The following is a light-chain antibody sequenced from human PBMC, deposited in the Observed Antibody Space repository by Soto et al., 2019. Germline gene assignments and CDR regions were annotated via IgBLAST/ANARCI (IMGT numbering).Light chain of an antibody. J-gene: IGLJ3*02. CDR3: SSYTSSSTPWV. V-gene: IGLV2-14*01. Sequence: QSVLTQPASVSGSPGQSITISCTGTSSDVGGYNYVSWYQQHPGKAPKLMIYEVNNRPSGVSNRFSGSKSDNTASLTISGLQAEDEADYYCSSYTSSSTPWVFGGGTKVTVL. CDR1: SSDVGGYNY. CDR2: EVN.